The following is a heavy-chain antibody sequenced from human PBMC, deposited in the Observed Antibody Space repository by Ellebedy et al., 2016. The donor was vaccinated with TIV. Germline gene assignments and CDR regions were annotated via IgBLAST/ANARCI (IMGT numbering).Heavy chain of an antibody. CDR2: IYSSGDT. V-gene: IGHV3-66*01. J-gene: IGHJ5*02. Sequence: GESLKISCAASGFTVSSNYMSWVRQAPGKGLEWVSVIYSSGDTYYADSVKGRFIISRDNSKNTLYLHMNSLRSEDTAVYYCARDYCNSTSCSVRWFDPWGQGTLVTVSS. CDR1: GFTVSSNY. CDR3: ARDYCNSTSCSVRWFDP. D-gene: IGHD2-2*01.